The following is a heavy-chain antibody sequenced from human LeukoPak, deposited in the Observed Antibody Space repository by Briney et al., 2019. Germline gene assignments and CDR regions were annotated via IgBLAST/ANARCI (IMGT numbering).Heavy chain of an antibody. CDR3: AKGGIAVAGTWFDP. CDR1: GFTFDDYA. CDR2: ISWNGGNI. V-gene: IGHV3-9*03. J-gene: IGHJ5*02. Sequence: GGSLRLSCASSGFTFDDYAMHWVRQAPGKGLEWVSGISWNGGNIGYADSVKGRFIISRDNARNSLYLQMNSLRAEDMALYYCAKGGIAVAGTWFDPWGQGTLVTVSS. D-gene: IGHD6-19*01.